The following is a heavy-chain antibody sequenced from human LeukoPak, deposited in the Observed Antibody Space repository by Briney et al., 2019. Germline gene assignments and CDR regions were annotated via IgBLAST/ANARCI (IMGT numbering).Heavy chain of an antibody. J-gene: IGHJ6*02. CDR3: ARLITSEWLRLYYYYGMDV. V-gene: IGHV5-51*01. D-gene: IGHD5-12*01. CDR2: IYPGDPDT. Sequence: GESLKISCKGSGYSFTSYWIGWVRQMPGKGLEWRGIIYPGDPDTRYSPSFQGQVTISADKSISTAYLQRSSLKASDTAMYYCARLITSEWLRLYYYYGMDVWGQGTTVTVSS. CDR1: GYSFTSYW.